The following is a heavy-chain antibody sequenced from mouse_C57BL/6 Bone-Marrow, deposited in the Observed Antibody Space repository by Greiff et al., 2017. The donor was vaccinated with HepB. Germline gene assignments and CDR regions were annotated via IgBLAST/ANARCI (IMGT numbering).Heavy chain of an antibody. CDR1: GYAFSSSW. D-gene: IGHD2-1*01. J-gene: IGHJ2*01. CDR2: IYPGDGDT. Sequence: VQLQQSGPELVKPGASVKISCKASGYAFSSSWMNWVKQRPGKGLEWIGRIYPGDGDTNYNGKFKGKATLTADKSSSTAYMQLSSLTSEDSAVYFCAVDGNYDYWGRGTPLTVSA. CDR3: AVDGNYDY. V-gene: IGHV1-82*01.